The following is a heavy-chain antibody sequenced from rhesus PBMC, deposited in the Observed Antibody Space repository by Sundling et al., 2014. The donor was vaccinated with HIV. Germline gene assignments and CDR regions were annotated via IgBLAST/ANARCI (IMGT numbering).Heavy chain of an antibody. CDR3: ARAGYCTGSGCWIGFLDF. D-gene: IGHD2-21*01. Sequence: QLQLQESGPGLVKPSETLSLTCAVSGGSISSGYYYWSWIRQPPGKGLEWIAYITYTGSSNYNPSLMSRVTISRDTSKNQFSLKLSSVTAADTAVYYCARAGYCTGSGCWIGFLDFWGQGVLVTVSS. CDR2: ITYTGSS. V-gene: IGHV4-122*02. CDR1: GGSISSGYYY. J-gene: IGHJ4*01.